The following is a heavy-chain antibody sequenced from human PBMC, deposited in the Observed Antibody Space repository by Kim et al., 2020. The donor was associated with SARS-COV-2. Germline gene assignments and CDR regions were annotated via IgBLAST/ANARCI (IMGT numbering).Heavy chain of an antibody. CDR2: IDWDDDK. V-gene: IGHV2-70*01. CDR3: ARTQMPIAAAGSGYYSYGMDV. D-gene: IGHD6-13*01. Sequence: SGPTLVKPTQTLTLTCTFSGFSLSTSGMCVSWIRQPPGKALEWLALIDWDDDKYYSTSLKTRLTISKDTSKNQVVLTMTNMDPVDTATYYCARTQMPIAAAGSGYYSYGMDVWGQGTTVTVSS. J-gene: IGHJ6*02. CDR1: GFSLSTSGMC.